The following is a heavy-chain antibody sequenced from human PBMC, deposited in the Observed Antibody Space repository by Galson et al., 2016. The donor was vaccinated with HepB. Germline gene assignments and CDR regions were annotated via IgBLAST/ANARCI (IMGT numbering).Heavy chain of an antibody. Sequence: CAISGDSVSSNDAIWNWIRQSPSRGLEWLGRTYYRSKWYNDYAVSVKSRITINPDTSKNQFSLQLNSVTPEDTAVYYCARTIWFGNNWFDPWGQGTLVTVSS. CDR3: ARTIWFGNNWFDP. V-gene: IGHV6-1*01. D-gene: IGHD3-10*01. CDR2: TYYRSKWYN. CDR1: GDSVSSNDAI. J-gene: IGHJ5*02.